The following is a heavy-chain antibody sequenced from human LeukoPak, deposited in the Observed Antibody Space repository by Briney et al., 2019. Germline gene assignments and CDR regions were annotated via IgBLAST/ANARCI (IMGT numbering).Heavy chain of an antibody. CDR3: ARGRKRRITMIVPLDY. CDR1: GGSISSGSYY. D-gene: IGHD3-22*01. V-gene: IGHV4-61*02. J-gene: IGHJ4*02. CDR2: IYTSGST. Sequence: SETLSLTCTVSGGSISSGSYYWSWIRQPAGKGLEWIGRIYTSGSTNYNPSLKSRVTISLDTSKNQFSLKLSSVTAADTAVYYCARGRKRRITMIVPLDYWGQGTLVTVSS.